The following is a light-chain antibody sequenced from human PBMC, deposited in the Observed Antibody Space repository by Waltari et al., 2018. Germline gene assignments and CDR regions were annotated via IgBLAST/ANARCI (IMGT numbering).Light chain of an antibody. CDR2: KAS. Sequence: DIQMTQSPSTMSAYVADRVTMTCRATQNIVTSLAWYQQQPGKAPSLLIYKASSLQGDVPSRFSGSGSGTVFTLTISSLQPDDFATYHCLQYDAFTWAFGQGTRVEIK. J-gene: IGKJ1*01. V-gene: IGKV1-5*03. CDR3: LQYDAFTWA. CDR1: QNIVTS.